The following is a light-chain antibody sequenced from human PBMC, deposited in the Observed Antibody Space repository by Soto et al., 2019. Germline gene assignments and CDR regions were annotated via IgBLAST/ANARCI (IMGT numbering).Light chain of an antibody. CDR3: CSHAGSDTYV. J-gene: IGLJ1*01. CDR2: DVT. Sequence: QSALTQPRSVSGSPGHSLTISCTGPSSDVGGYNYVSWYQQHPGKVPKLMIYDVTKRPSGVPDRFSASKSGNTASLTISGLQSEDEADYYCCSHAGSDTYVFGTGTKVPVL. V-gene: IGLV2-11*01. CDR1: SSDVGGYNY.